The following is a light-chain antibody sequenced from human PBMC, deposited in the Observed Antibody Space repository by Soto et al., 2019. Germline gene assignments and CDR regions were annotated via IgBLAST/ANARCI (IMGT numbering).Light chain of an antibody. V-gene: IGLV2-14*03. CDR1: SSDVGAYDY. CDR2: EVS. CDR3: SSYTSSSTRV. Sequence: QSALTQPASVSGSPGQSITISCTGTSSDVGAYDYVSWYQQHPDEAPKLMIYEVSNRPSGVSNRFSGSKSVNTATLTISGLQADDEADYYCSSYTSSSTRVFGTGTKLTVL. J-gene: IGLJ1*01.